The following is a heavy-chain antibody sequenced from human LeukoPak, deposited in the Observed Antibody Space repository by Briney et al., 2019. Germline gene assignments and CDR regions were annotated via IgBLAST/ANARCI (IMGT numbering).Heavy chain of an antibody. V-gene: IGHV3-9*01. CDR2: ISWNSGSI. CDR3: AKGNSYDSSGYYPFNDAFDI. Sequence: GGSLRLSCAASGFTFSSYAMRWVRQAPGKGLEWVSGISWNSGSIGYADSVKGRFTISRDNAKNSLYLQMNSLRAEDTALYYCAKGNSYDSSGYYPFNDAFDIWGQGTMVTVSS. D-gene: IGHD3-22*01. CDR1: GFTFSSYA. J-gene: IGHJ3*02.